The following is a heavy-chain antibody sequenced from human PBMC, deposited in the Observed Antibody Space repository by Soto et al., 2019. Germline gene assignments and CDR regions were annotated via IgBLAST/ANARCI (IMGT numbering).Heavy chain of an antibody. D-gene: IGHD3-22*01. CDR2: IYYSGST. J-gene: IGHJ4*02. Sequence: SETLSLTCTVSGGSISSSSYYWGWIRQPPGKGLEWIGSIYYSGSTYYNPSLKSRVTISVDTSKNQFSLKLSSVTAADTAVYYCARRFYDSSGYYHINGFDYWGQGTLVTVSS. CDR1: GGSISSSSYY. V-gene: IGHV4-39*01. CDR3: ARRFYDSSGYYHINGFDY.